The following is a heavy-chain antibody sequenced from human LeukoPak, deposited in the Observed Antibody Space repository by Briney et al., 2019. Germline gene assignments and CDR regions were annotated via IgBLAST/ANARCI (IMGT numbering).Heavy chain of an antibody. V-gene: IGHV1-2*02. Sequence: VASVKVSCKASGYTFSDYYIHWVRQAPGQGLEWMGWINPNSGGSNYAQKFQGRVTMTRDTSISTAYMELSSLRSDDTAVYYCATGGSSCPRAFHIWGQGTMVTVSS. J-gene: IGHJ3*02. CDR1: GYTFSDYY. CDR3: ATGGSSCPRAFHI. D-gene: IGHD6-13*01. CDR2: INPNSGGS.